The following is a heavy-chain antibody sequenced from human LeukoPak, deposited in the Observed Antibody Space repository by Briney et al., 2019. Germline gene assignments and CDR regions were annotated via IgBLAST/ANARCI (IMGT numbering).Heavy chain of an antibody. D-gene: IGHD5-12*01. V-gene: IGHV4-59*01. CDR1: GGSISNYY. J-gene: IGHJ1*01. CDR2: IYYSGST. CDR3: ARDRYSGAEYFQH. Sequence: SETLPLTCSVSGGSISNYYWNWIRQPPGKGLEWIGSIYYSGSTNYNPSLKSRVTISVDTSKNQFSLKLSSVTAADTAVYYCARDRYSGAEYFQHWGQGTLVTVSS.